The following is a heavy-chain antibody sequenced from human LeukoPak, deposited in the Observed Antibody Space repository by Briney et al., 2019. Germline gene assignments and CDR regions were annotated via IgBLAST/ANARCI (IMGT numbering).Heavy chain of an antibody. CDR2: ISAYNGDT. CDR1: GFTFNRYG. V-gene: IGHV1-18*01. Sequence: ASVKVSCKASGFTFNRYGISWVRQAPGQGLEWMGWISAYNGDTNYAQKFQGRVTMTTDTSTSTAYMELRSLISDDTAVYYCARDPSNTSGRYAYFDYWGQGTLVTVSS. D-gene: IGHD6-19*01. J-gene: IGHJ4*02. CDR3: ARDPSNTSGRYAYFDY.